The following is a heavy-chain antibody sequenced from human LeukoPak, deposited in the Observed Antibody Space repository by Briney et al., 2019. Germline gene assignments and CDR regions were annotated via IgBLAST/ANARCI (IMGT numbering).Heavy chain of an antibody. CDR1: GGSISSSSYY. CDR2: IYYSGST. V-gene: IGHV4-39*01. J-gene: IGHJ4*02. D-gene: IGHD6-19*01. CDR3: ARPVAGVQWLLDYFYY. Sequence: ASETLSLTCTVSGGSISSSSYYWGWIRQPPGKGLEWIGSIYYSGSTYYNPSLKSRVTISVDTSKNQFSLKLSSVTAADAAMHYCARPVAGVQWLLDYFYYWGQGTLVTVSS.